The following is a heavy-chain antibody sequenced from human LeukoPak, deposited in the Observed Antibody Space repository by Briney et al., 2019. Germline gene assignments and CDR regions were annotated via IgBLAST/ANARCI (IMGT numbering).Heavy chain of an antibody. CDR3: ARGWFGDY. CDR1: GFIVSNNY. Sequence: GGSLRLSCAASGFIVSNNYMSWVRQAPGKGLEWVSVIYSGGDTYYVGSVKGRFTISRDNSKNTLYLQMDSLRAEDTAVYYCARGWFGDYWGQGTLVTVS. D-gene: IGHD3-10*01. J-gene: IGHJ4*02. CDR2: IYSGGDT. V-gene: IGHV3-53*01.